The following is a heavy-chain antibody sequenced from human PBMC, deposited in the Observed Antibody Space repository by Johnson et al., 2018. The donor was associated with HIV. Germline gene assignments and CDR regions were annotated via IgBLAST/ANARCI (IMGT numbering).Heavy chain of an antibody. J-gene: IGHJ3*02. CDR2: KRYDGSNK. CDR3: AREELEPDVFDI. D-gene: IGHD1-1*01. V-gene: IGHV3-30*02. Sequence: QVQLVESGGGLVQPGGSLRLSCAASGFTFSTYWMHWVRQAPGKGLEWVSFKRYDGSNKYYADFVKGRFTTSRDNSNNTLYLQMNSLRAEDTAVYYCAREELEPDVFDIWGQGTMVTVSS. CDR1: GFTFSTYW.